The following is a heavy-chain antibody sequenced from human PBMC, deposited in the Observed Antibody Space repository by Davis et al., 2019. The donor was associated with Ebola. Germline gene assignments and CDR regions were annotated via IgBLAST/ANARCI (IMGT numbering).Heavy chain of an antibody. J-gene: IGHJ6*02. D-gene: IGHD6-13*01. CDR3: ARQWRPGIAAAGNRDYYYGMDV. CDR1: GGSISSSSYY. V-gene: IGHV4-39*01. CDR2: IYYSGST. Sequence: PGGSLRLSCTVSGGSISSSSYYWGWIRQPPGKGLEWIGSIYYSGSTYYNPSLKSRVTISVDTSKNQFSLKLSSVTAADTAVYYCARQWRPGIAAAGNRDYYYGMDVWGQGTTVTVSS.